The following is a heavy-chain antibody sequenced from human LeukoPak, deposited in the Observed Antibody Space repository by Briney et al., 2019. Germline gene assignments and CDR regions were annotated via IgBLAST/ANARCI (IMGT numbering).Heavy chain of an antibody. Sequence: GGSLRLSCAASGFTFSSYSMNWVRQAPGKGLEWVSSISSSSSYIYYADSVKGRFTISRDNAKNSLYLQMNSLRAEDTAVYYCASYGSGEPYFDYWGQGTLVTVSS. CDR2: ISSSSSYI. D-gene: IGHD3-10*01. J-gene: IGHJ4*02. V-gene: IGHV3-21*01. CDR3: ASYGSGEPYFDY. CDR1: GFTFSSYS.